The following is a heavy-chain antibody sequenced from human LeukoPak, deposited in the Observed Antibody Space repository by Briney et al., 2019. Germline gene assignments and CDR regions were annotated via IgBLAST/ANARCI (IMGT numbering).Heavy chain of an antibody. CDR3: ARDEEQQLVGYYYGMDV. D-gene: IGHD6-13*01. CDR1: GFTFSSYG. CDR2: ISSSSSTI. V-gene: IGHV3-48*02. J-gene: IGHJ6*02. Sequence: GGSLRLSCAASGFTFSSYGMHWVRQAPGKGLEWVSYISSSSSTIYYADSVKGRFTISRDNAKNSLYLQMNSLRDEDTAVYYCARDEEQQLVGYYYGMDVWGQGTTVTVSS.